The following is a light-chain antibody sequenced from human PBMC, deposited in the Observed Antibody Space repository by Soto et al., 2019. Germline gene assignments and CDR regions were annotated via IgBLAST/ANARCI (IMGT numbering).Light chain of an antibody. J-gene: IGKJ5*01. CDR1: QRVGSRF. CDR2: GAS. Sequence: EIVLTQSPGTLSLSPGERATLSCRASQRVGSRFLAWYQQKPGQAPRLVIYGASSRASGIPDRFGGSGSGTDFTLTISRLEPEDFAVYYCQQXGSSPTTFGQGTRLEIK. CDR3: QQXGSSPTT. V-gene: IGKV3-20*01.